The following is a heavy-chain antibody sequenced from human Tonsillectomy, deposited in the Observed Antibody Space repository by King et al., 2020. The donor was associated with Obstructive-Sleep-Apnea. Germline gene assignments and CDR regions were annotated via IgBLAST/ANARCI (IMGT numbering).Heavy chain of an antibody. CDR2: IHIAGSST. CDR1: GFTFSRYW. V-gene: IGHV3-74*01. D-gene: IGHD3-10*01. Sequence: VQLVESGGGLVQPGGSLRLSCAASGFTFSRYWMHWVRQAPGKGLVWFSRIHIAGSSTSYADSVKGRFTIARDKAKNTLYLQMNSLRAEDTAVYYCARENYDGSVSYYNWGQGTLVTVSS. CDR3: ARENYDGSVSYYN. J-gene: IGHJ1*01.